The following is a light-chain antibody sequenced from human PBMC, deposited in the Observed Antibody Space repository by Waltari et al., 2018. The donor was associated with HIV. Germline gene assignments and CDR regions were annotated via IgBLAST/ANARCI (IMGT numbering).Light chain of an antibody. CDR2: DVT. V-gene: IGLV2-11*01. Sequence: QSALPQPRSVSGSPGQSVTMSCTGTNSDVGAYNSVSWYQQYPGKAPRLIVHDVTPRPSVVPDRFSGSKSGNTASLTISGLQAEDEADYYCCSYAGSYTWVFGEGTKLTVL. CDR3: CSYAGSYTWV. J-gene: IGLJ3*02. CDR1: NSDVGAYNS.